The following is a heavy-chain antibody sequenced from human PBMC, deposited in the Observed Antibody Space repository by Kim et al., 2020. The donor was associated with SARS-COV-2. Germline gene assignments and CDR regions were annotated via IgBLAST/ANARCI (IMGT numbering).Heavy chain of an antibody. V-gene: IGHV3-23*01. CDR3: AKGGGNYDILTGFDY. Sequence: SLKGRSTISRGNSKNTLYRQMNSLGAEETAVYYCAKGGGNYDILTGFDYWGQGTLVTVSS. D-gene: IGHD3-9*01. J-gene: IGHJ4*02.